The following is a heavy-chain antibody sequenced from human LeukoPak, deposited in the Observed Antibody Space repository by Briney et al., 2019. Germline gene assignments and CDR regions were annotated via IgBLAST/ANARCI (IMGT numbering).Heavy chain of an antibody. CDR1: GFTFSNFG. D-gene: IGHD1-26*01. CDR3: ARDPNGGYSGAFDF. J-gene: IGHJ3*01. CDR2: IHGAGAVT. Sequence: GGSLRLSCAASGFTFSNFGMTWVRQAPGQGLEWVSSIHGAGAVTGYADSVKGRFTTSRDNSENTLYLHMDSLRADDTAVYYCARDPNGGYSGAFDFRGQGTMVTVSS. V-gene: IGHV3-23*01.